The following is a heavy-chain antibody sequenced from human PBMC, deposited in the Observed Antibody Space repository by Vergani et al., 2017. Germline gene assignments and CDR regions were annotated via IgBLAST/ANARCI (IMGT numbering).Heavy chain of an antibody. J-gene: IGHJ2*01. CDR2: INSDGSST. Sequence: EVQLVESGGGLVQPGGSLRLSCAASGFTFSSYWMHWVRQAPGKGLVWVSRINSDGSSTSYADSVKGRFTISRDNAKNTLYLQMNSLRAEDTALYYCAKGDYYDSSGYSDWYFDLWGRGTLVTVSS. D-gene: IGHD3-22*01. V-gene: IGHV3-74*01. CDR3: AKGDYYDSSGYSDWYFDL. CDR1: GFTFSSYW.